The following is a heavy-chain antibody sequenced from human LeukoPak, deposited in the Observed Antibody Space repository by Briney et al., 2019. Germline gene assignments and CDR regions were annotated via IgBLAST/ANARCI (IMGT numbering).Heavy chain of an antibody. Sequence: SGGSLRFSCAASGFTFSSYAMSWVRQAPGKGLEWVSAISGSGGSTYYADSVKGRFTIARDNSKNTLYLQMNSLRAEDTAVYYCAKDIVPSWYSGSHSFDYWGQGTLVTVSS. CDR2: ISGSGGST. J-gene: IGHJ4*02. V-gene: IGHV3-23*01. CDR3: AKDIVPSWYSGSHSFDY. CDR1: GFTFSSYA. D-gene: IGHD1-26*01.